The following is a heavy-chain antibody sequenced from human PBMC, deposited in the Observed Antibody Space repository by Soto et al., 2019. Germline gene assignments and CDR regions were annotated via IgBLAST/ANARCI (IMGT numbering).Heavy chain of an antibody. V-gene: IGHV3-15*01. CDR3: ATDRHSGGKIKFYGIDV. D-gene: IGHD2-15*01. Sequence: LRLSCAASGFTFDNAWMNWVRQAPGKGLEWVGRIKRQTEGGATDYAAPGKGRFTISRDDSKNTLYLQMNSLRTEDTAVYYCATDRHSGGKIKFYGIDVWGQGTTGTSP. CDR1: GFTFDNAW. CDR2: IKRQTEGGAT. J-gene: IGHJ6*02.